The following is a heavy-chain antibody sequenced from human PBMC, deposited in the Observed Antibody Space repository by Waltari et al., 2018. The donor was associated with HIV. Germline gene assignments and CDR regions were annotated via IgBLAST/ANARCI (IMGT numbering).Heavy chain of an antibody. CDR3: ARGPIMTPGNFYNGFDV. Sequence: QVQLQESGPGLVKPSETLSLTCSVSGGSITNPSLRWIRQSPEKGLEWIGYIYFNGNTNYNSSLKSRVTMSADTSKNQISLKLTSVTAADSAKYYCARGPIMTPGNFYNGFDVWGRGTTVTVSS. CDR2: IYFNGNT. D-gene: IGHD2-15*01. J-gene: IGHJ6*02. CDR1: GGSITNPS. V-gene: IGHV4-59*11.